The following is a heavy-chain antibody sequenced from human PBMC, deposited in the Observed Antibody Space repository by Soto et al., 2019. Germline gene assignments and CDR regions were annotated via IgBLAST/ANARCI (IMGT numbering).Heavy chain of an antibody. CDR2: INPNSGGT. Sequence: RASVKVSCKASGYTFTGYYMHWVRQAPGQGLEWMGWINPNSGGTNYAQKFQGRVTMTRDTSISTAYMELSRLRSDDTAVYYCARSIAAAGTFDPWGQGTLVTVSS. CDR1: GYTFTGYY. V-gene: IGHV1-2*02. D-gene: IGHD6-13*01. CDR3: ARSIAAAGTFDP. J-gene: IGHJ5*02.